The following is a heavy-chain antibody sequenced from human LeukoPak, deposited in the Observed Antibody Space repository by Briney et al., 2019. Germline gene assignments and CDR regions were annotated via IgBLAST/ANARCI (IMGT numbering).Heavy chain of an antibody. Sequence: PSETLSLTCTVSGYSISSGYYWGWIRQPPGKGLEWIGSIYHSGSTYYNPSLKSRVTISVDTSKNQFSLKLSSVTAADTAVYYCARDYLGYYYDSSGWLPFDYWGQGTLATVSS. J-gene: IGHJ4*02. CDR3: ARDYLGYYYDSSGWLPFDY. V-gene: IGHV4-38-2*02. CDR1: GYSISSGYY. CDR2: IYHSGST. D-gene: IGHD3-22*01.